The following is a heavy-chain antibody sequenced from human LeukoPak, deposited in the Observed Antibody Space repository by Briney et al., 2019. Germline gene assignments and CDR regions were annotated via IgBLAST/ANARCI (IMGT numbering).Heavy chain of an antibody. V-gene: IGHV4-4*07. CDR2: IQTSGST. D-gene: IGHD3-16*01. Sequence: SETLSLTCTLSSDSSSIAYWSWIRQPAGKGLKWIGRIQTSGSTHYNPSLQSRVTMSVDTSKNQFSLNLNSVTAADTAVYYCAKGRWRTPMISPYYLDLWGQGTLVTVSS. J-gene: IGHJ4*02. CDR1: SDSSSIAY. CDR3: AKGRWRTPMISPYYLDL.